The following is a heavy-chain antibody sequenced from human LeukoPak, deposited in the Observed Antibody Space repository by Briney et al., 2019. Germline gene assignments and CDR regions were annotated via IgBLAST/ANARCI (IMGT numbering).Heavy chain of an antibody. CDR3: ANSQYYYDTRGYYY. Sequence: GKSLRLSCAASGFTFRSYAIHWVRQAPGKGLEWVAFISWDGTIKYYADSVKGRFSISRDNSKNTLSLQMNSLRGEDTAVYYCANSQYYYDTRGYYYWGQGTLVTVSS. J-gene: IGHJ4*02. CDR2: ISWDGTIK. V-gene: IGHV3-30-3*01. D-gene: IGHD3-22*01. CDR1: GFTFRSYA.